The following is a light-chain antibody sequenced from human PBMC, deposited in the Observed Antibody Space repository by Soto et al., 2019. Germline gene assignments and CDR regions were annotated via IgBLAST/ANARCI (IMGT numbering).Light chain of an antibody. CDR2: YDD. CDR3: AAWDDSLNGPV. V-gene: IGLV1-36*01. J-gene: IGLJ3*02. Sequence: QSVVTQPPSVSGAPRQRVTISCSGSSSNIGNNAVNWYQQVPGKAPKLLVYYDDLLPSGVSDRFSGSKSGTSASLAISGLQSEDEADYYCAAWDDSLNGPVFGGGTKLTVL. CDR1: SSNIGNNA.